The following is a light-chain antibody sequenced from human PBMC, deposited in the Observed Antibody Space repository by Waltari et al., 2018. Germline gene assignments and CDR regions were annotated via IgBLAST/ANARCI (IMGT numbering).Light chain of an antibody. CDR1: ALPKKY. CDR2: EDS. V-gene: IGLV3-10*01. J-gene: IGLJ3*02. Sequence: SYELTQPHSVSVSPGQTATITCSGDALPKKYAYWYQQKSGQAPVLVLYEDSKRPPGIPEGFSCSSSGTMATLTISGAQVEDGSDYYCYSTDSSGMGVFGGGTKLTVL. CDR3: YSTDSSGMGV.